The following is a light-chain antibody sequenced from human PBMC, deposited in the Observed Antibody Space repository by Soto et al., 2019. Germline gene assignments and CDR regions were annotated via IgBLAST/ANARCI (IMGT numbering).Light chain of an antibody. CDR3: ASWDDSLSETV. J-gene: IGLJ7*01. CDR1: NFNVKNNY. CDR2: SNN. Sequence: QSVLTQPPSLSGTPGQRVTISCSGNNFNVKNNYVYWYQQFAGTAPKLLIYSNNRRPSGVPDRFSGSKSGSSASLAISGLWPEDEADYYCASWDDSLSETVFGGGTQLTVL. V-gene: IGLV1-47*03.